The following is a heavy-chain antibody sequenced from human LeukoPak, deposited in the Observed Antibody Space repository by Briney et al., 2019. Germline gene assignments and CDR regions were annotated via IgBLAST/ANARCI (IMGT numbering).Heavy chain of an antibody. D-gene: IGHD3-22*01. CDR3: ARAVDSYYYDSSGSLDY. Sequence: PGGSLRLSCAASGFTFSSYDMHWVRQATGKGLEWVSAIGTAGDTYYPGSVKGRFTISRENAKNSLYLQMNSLRAEDTAVYYCARAVDSYYYDSSGSLDYWGQGTLVTVSS. J-gene: IGHJ4*02. V-gene: IGHV3-13*01. CDR2: IGTAGDT. CDR1: GFTFSSYD.